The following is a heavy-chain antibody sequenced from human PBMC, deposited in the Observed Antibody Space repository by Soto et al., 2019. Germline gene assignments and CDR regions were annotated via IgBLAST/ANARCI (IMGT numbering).Heavy chain of an antibody. Sequence: PGGSLRLSCAASGFTVSSNYMSWVRQAPGKGLDWVSVIYNVGDTYYADSVKGRFTISRDNSKNTLYLQMNNPRAEDTAVYYCAINRNSCFDYWGQGTLVTVSS. J-gene: IGHJ4*02. CDR1: GFTVSSNY. V-gene: IGHV3-66*01. CDR3: AINRNSCFDY. CDR2: IYNVGDT. D-gene: IGHD4-4*01.